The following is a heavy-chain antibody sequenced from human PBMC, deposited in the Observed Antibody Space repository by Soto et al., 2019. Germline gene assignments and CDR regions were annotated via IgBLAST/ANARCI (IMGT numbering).Heavy chain of an antibody. CDR1: GGTFSSYA. V-gene: IGHV1-3*01. CDR2: INGDNGNT. CDR3: ARVKSRYCSSITCYFDWFDP. J-gene: IGHJ5*02. D-gene: IGHD2-2*01. Sequence: ASVKVSCKASGGTFSSYAISWVRQAPGQRLEWMGWINGDNGNTEYSQKFQGRVTITRDTPATTTYMELSSLRSEDTAVYYCARVKSRYCSSITCYFDWFDPWGQGTLVTVSS.